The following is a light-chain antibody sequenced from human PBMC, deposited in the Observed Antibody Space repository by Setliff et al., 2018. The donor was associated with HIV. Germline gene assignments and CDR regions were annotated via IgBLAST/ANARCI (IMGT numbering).Light chain of an antibody. CDR2: SDN. Sequence: QSVLTQPPSASGTPGQRFTISCSGSSSNIGSNTVNWYKQLPGTATKLLIYSDNQRPSGVPDRFSGSKSGTSASLAISGLQSEDEADYYCAAWDDSLNGYVFATGTKVTVL. CDR3: AAWDDSLNGYV. V-gene: IGLV1-44*01. CDR1: SSNIGSNT. J-gene: IGLJ1*01.